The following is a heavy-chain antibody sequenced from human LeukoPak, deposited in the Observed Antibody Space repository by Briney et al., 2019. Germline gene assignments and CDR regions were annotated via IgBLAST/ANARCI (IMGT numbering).Heavy chain of an antibody. D-gene: IGHD3-16*01. J-gene: IGHJ4*02. CDR1: GDTFSSYG. V-gene: IGHV1-69*13. CDR3: ARLGILGYYFDY. CDR2: IIPIFDTA. Sequence: ASVKVSCKASGDTFSSYGIGWVRQAPGQGLEWMGGIIPIFDTANYAQKFQGRVTITADESTSTVFMELSSLRSEDTAVYYCARLGILGYYFDYWGQGTLVTVSS.